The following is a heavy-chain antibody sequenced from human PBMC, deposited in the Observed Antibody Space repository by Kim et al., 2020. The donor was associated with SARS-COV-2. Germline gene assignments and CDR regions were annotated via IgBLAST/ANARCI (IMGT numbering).Heavy chain of an antibody. CDR1: GFTFSSYA. CDR2: ISGSGGST. J-gene: IGHJ6*02. D-gene: IGHD6-13*01. V-gene: IGHV3-23*01. Sequence: GGSLRLSCAASGFTFSSYAMSWVRQAPGKGLEWVSAISGSGGSTYYADSVKGRFTISRDNSKNTLYLQMNSLRAEDTAVYYCAKDHPLYSSSEYYYYGMDVWGQGTTVTVSS. CDR3: AKDHPLYSSSEYYYYGMDV.